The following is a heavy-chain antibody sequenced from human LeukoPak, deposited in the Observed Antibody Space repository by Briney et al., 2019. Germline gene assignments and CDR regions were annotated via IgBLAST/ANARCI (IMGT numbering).Heavy chain of an antibody. CDR3: TPPTVASNFDY. Sequence: LSLTCAVSPSSIIRDYYCAWIRQPPGKGLEWISNISSSGTPTYYANSVKCRFTISRDNTKNSLYLQMNRLRAEDTAVYYCTPPTVASNFDYWGQGTLVTVSS. D-gene: IGHD6-19*01. CDR2: ISSSGTPT. V-gene: IGHV3-48*03. J-gene: IGHJ4*02. CDR1: PSSIIRDYY.